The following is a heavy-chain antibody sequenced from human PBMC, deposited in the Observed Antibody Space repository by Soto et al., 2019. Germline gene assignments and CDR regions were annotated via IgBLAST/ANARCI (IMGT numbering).Heavy chain of an antibody. CDR2: IYYSGST. J-gene: IGHJ4*02. V-gene: IGHV4-31*03. Sequence: SETLSLTCTVSGGSISSGGYYWSWIRQHPGKGLEWIGYIYYSGSTYYNPSLKSRVTISVDTSKNQFSLKLSSVTAADTAVYYCGGSSGYYRPFDYWGQGTLVTVSS. D-gene: IGHD3-22*01. CDR3: GGSSGYYRPFDY. CDR1: GGSISSGGYY.